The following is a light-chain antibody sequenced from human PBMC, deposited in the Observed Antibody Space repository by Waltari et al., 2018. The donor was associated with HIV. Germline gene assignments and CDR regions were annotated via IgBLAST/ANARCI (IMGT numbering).Light chain of an antibody. CDR3: QQRSNWPYT. J-gene: IGKJ2*01. V-gene: IGKV3-11*01. Sequence: EIVLTQSPATLSLSPGEGVTLSCRASQSVGSYLAWYQQKPGQAPRLLIYDASSRATGIPARFSGSGSGTDFTLTINSLEPEDFAVYYCQQRSNWPYTFGQGTKLEIK. CDR1: QSVGSY. CDR2: DAS.